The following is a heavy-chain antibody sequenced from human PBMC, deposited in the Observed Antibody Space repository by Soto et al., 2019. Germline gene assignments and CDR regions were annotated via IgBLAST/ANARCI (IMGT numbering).Heavy chain of an antibody. Sequence: QVQLVQSGAEVKKPGSSVKVSCKASGGSLTNYGVSWVRQAPGQGLEWMGGIIPVFGTANYAQKFQGRVTSAADESNSTVFMDVRSLRSEDTAVYSCARGDATTLGVTNYYGMDVWGQGTTVTVSS. CDR3: ARGDATTLGVTNYYGMDV. D-gene: IGHD3-10*01. V-gene: IGHV1-69*12. J-gene: IGHJ6*02. CDR1: GGSLTNYG. CDR2: IIPVFGTA.